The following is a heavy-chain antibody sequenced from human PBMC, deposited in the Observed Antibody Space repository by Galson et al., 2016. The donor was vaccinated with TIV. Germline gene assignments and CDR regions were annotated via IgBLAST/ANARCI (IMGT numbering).Heavy chain of an antibody. CDR3: ARDGDSGDWSLEY. CDR2: INPRTDET. V-gene: IGHV1-2*06. J-gene: IGHJ4*02. CDR1: GYVFPDFY. Sequence: SVKVSCKASGYVFPDFYVHWVRQAPGLGFEWMGRINPRTDETKYAENFQGRIAIIRDTSSPSVHLELTGLTSDETATYYCARDGDSGDWSLEYWGQGTLVAVSS. D-gene: IGHD2-21*02.